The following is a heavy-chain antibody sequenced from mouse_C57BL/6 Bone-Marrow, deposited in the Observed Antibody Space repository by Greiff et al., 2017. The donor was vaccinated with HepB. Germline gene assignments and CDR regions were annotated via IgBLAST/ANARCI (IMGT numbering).Heavy chain of an antibody. Sequence: QVHVKQPGAELVKPGASVKMSCKASGYTFTSYWITWVKQRPGQGLEWIGDIYPGSGSTNYNEKFKSKATLTVDTSSSTAYMQLSSLTSEDSAVYYCARSHYGSSYPDYWGQGTTLTVSS. CDR1: GYTFTSYW. V-gene: IGHV1-55*01. J-gene: IGHJ2*01. CDR2: IYPGSGST. CDR3: ARSHYGSSYPDY. D-gene: IGHD1-1*01.